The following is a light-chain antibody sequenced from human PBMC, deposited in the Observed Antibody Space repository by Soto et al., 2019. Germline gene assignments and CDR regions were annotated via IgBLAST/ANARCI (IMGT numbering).Light chain of an antibody. CDR2: GAS. CDR1: QSVSSSY. V-gene: IGKV3-20*01. CDR3: QQYGSS. J-gene: IGKJ3*01. Sequence: EIVLTQSPGTLSLSPGERATLSCRASQSVSSSYLAWYQQKPGQAPRLLIYGASSRATGIPDRFSGSGSGIDFTLTISRLEPEDFAVYYCQQYGSSFGPGTKLDIK.